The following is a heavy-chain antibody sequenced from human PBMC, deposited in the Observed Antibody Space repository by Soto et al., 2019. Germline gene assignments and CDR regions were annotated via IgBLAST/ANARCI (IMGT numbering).Heavy chain of an antibody. V-gene: IGHV3-30-3*01. D-gene: IGHD3-22*01. J-gene: IGHJ4*02. Sequence: PGGSLRLSCAASGFRFSNYDVHWVRQAPGKGLEWVAVISYDGSNTYYGDSVKGRFTSSRDNSKNTVYLQMNSLRAEDTAVYYCARGNYYDSSGYDFDYWGQGXLVTVYS. CDR3: ARGNYYDSSGYDFDY. CDR2: ISYDGSNT. CDR1: GFRFSNYD.